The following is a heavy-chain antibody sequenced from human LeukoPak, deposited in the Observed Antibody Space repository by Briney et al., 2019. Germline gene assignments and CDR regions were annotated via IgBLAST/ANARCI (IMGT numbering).Heavy chain of an antibody. CDR2: IYSGGST. CDR1: GFTASVSY. CDR3: AKDPGGSSWHLDY. J-gene: IGHJ4*02. Sequence: GGSLRLSCAASGFTASVSYISWVRQAPGKGREWVSVIYSGGSTYYADSVKGRFTISRDNSKNTLYLQMNSLRAEDTAVYYCAKDPGGSSWHLDYWGQGTLVTVSS. D-gene: IGHD6-13*01. V-gene: IGHV3-53*01.